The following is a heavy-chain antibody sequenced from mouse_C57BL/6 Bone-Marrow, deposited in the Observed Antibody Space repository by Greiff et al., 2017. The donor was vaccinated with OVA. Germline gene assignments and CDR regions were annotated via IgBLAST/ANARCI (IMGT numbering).Heavy chain of an antibody. J-gene: IGHJ2*01. V-gene: IGHV5-15*01. CDR2: ISNLAYSI. D-gene: IGHD2-4*01. CDR1: GFTFSDYG. Sequence: EVQLQESGGGLVQPGGSLKLSCAASGFTFSDYGMAWVRQAPRKGPEWVAFISNLAYSIYYADTVTGRFTISRENAKNTLYLEMSSLRSEDTAMYYCARHYDYDGGDYFDYWGQGTTLTVSS. CDR3: ARHYDYDGGDYFDY.